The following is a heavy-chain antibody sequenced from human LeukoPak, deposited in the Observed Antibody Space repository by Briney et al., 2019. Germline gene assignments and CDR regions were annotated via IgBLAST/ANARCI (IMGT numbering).Heavy chain of an antibody. CDR3: ARVGDYYGSIGNDY. D-gene: IGHD3-10*01. CDR1: GFTFSSYW. V-gene: IGHV3-7*01. CDR2: IKKDGSEK. J-gene: IGHJ4*02. Sequence: GGSLRLSCAASGFTFSSYWMTWVRQAPGKGLEWVANIKKDGSEKFYVDSVKGRFTISRDNPKNSLYLQMNSLRAEDTAVYYCARVGDYYGSIGNDYWGQGTLVTVSS.